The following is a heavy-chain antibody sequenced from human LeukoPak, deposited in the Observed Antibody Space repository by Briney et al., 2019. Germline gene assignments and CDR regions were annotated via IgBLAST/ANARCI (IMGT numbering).Heavy chain of an antibody. D-gene: IGHD5-18*01. CDR1: GFSLSTSGVG. V-gene: IGHV2-5*02. J-gene: IGHJ4*02. CDR3: AHIVDTAMVMDY. Sequence: SGPTLVKPTQTLTLTCTFSGFSLSTSGVGVGWIRQPPGKALEWLALIYWDDDKRYSSSLKSRLTITKDTSKNQVVLTMTNMDPVDTATYYCAHIVDTAMVMDYWGQGTLVTVSS. CDR2: IYWDDDK.